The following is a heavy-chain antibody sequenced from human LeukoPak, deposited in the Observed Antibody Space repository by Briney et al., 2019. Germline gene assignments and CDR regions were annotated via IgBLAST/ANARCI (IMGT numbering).Heavy chain of an antibody. Sequence: GGSLGLSCAASGFTFSSYEMNWVRQAPGKGLEWVSYISSSGSTIYYADSVKGRFTISRDNAKNSLYLQMNSLRAEDTAVYYCARDDYGGNYNWFDPWGQGTLVTVSS. D-gene: IGHD4-23*01. CDR2: ISSSGSTI. CDR3: ARDDYGGNYNWFDP. J-gene: IGHJ5*02. V-gene: IGHV3-48*03. CDR1: GFTFSSYE.